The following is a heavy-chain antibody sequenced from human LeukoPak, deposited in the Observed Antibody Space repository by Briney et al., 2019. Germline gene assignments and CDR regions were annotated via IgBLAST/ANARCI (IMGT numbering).Heavy chain of an antibody. CDR2: IYYSGST. D-gene: IGHD3-16*01. V-gene: IGHV4-39*01. Sequence: SVTLSLTCIVSGASISSSTYYWGWIRQPPGKGLEWIGSIYYSGSTYYNPSLKSRVTISVDTSKNQFSLKLSSVTAADTAVYYCARQGVLWTPRDWGQGTLVTVSA. CDR1: GASISSSTYY. CDR3: ARQGVLWTPRD. J-gene: IGHJ4*02.